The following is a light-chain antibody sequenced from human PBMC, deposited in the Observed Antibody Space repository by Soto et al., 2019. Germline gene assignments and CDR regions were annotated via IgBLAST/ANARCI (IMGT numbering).Light chain of an antibody. Sequence: EIVFTQSPGTLSLSPGERATLSWRASQSASSSYLAWYQQNPGQAPRLLIYDASNRATGISARFRGSGSGTDFTLTISSLEPEDFAVYYCQQRSNWPPENTFGQGTRLEIK. CDR3: QQRSNWPPENT. CDR2: DAS. V-gene: IGKV3D-20*02. CDR1: QSASSSY. J-gene: IGKJ5*01.